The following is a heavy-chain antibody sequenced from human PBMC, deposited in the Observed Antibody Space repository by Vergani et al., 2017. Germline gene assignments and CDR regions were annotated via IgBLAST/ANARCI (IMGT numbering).Heavy chain of an antibody. Sequence: QVQLVQSGAEVKKPGSSVKVACQASGGTFSNYILSWVRQAPGQGLEWMGRIIPIFKRPDYAQKFQGRVTITADESTSTAYMELSSLRSEDTAVYYCASRLSIGDPIDPWGQGTLVTVSS. CDR3: ASRLSIGDPIDP. D-gene: IGHD6-6*01. CDR2: IIPIFKRP. J-gene: IGHJ5*02. V-gene: IGHV1-69*13. CDR1: GGTFSNYI.